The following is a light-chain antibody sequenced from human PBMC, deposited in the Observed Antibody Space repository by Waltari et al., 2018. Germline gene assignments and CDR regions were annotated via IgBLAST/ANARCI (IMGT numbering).Light chain of an antibody. Sequence: DIVMTQSPLSLSVTPGEPSSISCRSSQSLLHSNGYNYLDWYLQKPGQSPQLLIYLRSNRASGVPDRFSGSGSGTDFTLEISRVEAEDVGLYYCMQALQTPYAFGQGTKLEIK. CDR3: MQALQTPYA. J-gene: IGKJ2*01. CDR2: LRS. CDR1: QSLLHSNGYNY. V-gene: IGKV2-28*01.